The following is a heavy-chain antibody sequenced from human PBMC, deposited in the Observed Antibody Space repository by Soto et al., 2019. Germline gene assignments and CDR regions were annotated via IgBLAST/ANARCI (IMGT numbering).Heavy chain of an antibody. J-gene: IGHJ4*02. CDR2: IIPIFGTA. CDR3: ARGATEETTVTPIGY. Sequence: QVQLVQSGAEVKKPGSSVKVSCKASGGTFSSYAISWVRQSPGQGLEWMGGIIPIFGTANYAQKFQGRVTITADDSTSTAYMELSSMRSEDTAVYYCARGATEETTVTPIGYWGQGTLVTVSS. V-gene: IGHV1-69*01. D-gene: IGHD4-17*01. CDR1: GGTFSSYA.